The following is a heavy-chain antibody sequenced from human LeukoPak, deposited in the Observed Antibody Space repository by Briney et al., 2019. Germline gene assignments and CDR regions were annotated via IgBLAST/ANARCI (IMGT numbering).Heavy chain of an antibody. CDR1: GYTFTSYY. D-gene: IGHD6-13*01. Sequence: WASVKVSCKASGYTFTSYYIHWVRQAPGQGLEWMGIINPSGGSTSYAQKFQGRVTMTRDTSTSTVYMELSSLRSEDTAVYYCARWSGDIAAAVNWGQGTLVTVSS. CDR3: ARWSGDIAAAVN. V-gene: IGHV1-46*01. J-gene: IGHJ4*02. CDR2: INPSGGST.